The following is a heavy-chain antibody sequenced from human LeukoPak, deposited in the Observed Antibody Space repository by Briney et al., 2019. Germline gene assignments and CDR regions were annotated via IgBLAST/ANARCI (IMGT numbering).Heavy chain of an antibody. CDR1: GYPFTDYY. Sequence: ASVKVSCKASGYPFTDYYVHWVRQAPGQGLEWMGWINPNSGGTNYAQKFQGRVTMTGDMSISTAYMELSRLRSDDTAVYYCARPYYDSSGYFSLWGQGTLVIVSS. CDR3: ARPYYDSSGYFSL. CDR2: INPNSGGT. D-gene: IGHD3-22*01. J-gene: IGHJ4*02. V-gene: IGHV1-2*02.